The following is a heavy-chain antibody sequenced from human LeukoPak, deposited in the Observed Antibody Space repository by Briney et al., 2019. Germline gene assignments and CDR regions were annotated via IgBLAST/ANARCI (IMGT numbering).Heavy chain of an antibody. V-gene: IGHV3-9*01. CDR1: GFTFDDYA. CDR2: ISWNSGSI. Sequence: PGGSLRLSCAASGFTFDDYAMHWVRQAPGKGLEWVSGISWNSGSIGYADSVKGRFTISRDNAKNSLYLQMNSLRAEDTALYYCAKARAPDYYYYGMDVWGQGTTVTVSS. J-gene: IGHJ6*02. CDR3: AKARAPDYYYYGMDV.